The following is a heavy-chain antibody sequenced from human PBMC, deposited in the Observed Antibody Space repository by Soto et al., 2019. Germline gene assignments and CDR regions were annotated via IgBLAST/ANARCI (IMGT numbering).Heavy chain of an antibody. D-gene: IGHD1-1*01. CDR2: SGSGGRA. CDR3: AKATGTTLY. J-gene: IGHJ4*02. CDR1: GCTFSSYA. Sequence: EVQLLVSGGGLVQPGGSLRLSCEASGCTFSSYAMTWVRQAPGKGLEWVSASGSGGRAFYSDSVKGRFTISRDNSRNTLYLQLHSLRVDDTAVYFCAKATGTTLYWGQGTLVTVSS. V-gene: IGHV3-23*01.